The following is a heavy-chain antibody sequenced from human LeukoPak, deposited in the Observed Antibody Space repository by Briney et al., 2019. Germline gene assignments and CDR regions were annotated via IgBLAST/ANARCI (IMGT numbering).Heavy chain of an antibody. CDR2: MSYDGTNK. Sequence: GGSLRLSCAASGFTFTNYAMHWVRQAPGKGLEWVAVMSYDGTNKYYADSVKGRFTISRDNAKNSLYLQMNSLRAEDTAVYYCARERVVPAAPQFDYWGQGTLVTVSS. J-gene: IGHJ4*02. CDR3: ARERVVPAAPQFDY. D-gene: IGHD2-2*01. V-gene: IGHV3-30-3*01. CDR1: GFTFTNYA.